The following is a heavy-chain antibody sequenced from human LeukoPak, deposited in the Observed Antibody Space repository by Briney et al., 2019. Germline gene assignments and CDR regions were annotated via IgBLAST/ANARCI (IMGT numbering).Heavy chain of an antibody. Sequence: GGSLRQSCAASGFTYCSYVMSWVRQAPGKGVAGVSAISGSGGSTYYADSVKGRFTISRDNSKNTLYLQMNSLRAEDTAVYYCAKGIDIVVVPAATMSNWGQGTLVTVSS. V-gene: IGHV3-23*01. J-gene: IGHJ4*02. CDR3: AKGIDIVVVPAATMSN. CDR1: GFTYCSYV. CDR2: ISGSGGST. D-gene: IGHD2-2*01.